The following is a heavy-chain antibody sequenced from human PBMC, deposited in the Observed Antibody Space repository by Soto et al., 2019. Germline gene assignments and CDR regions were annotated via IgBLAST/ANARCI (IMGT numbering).Heavy chain of an antibody. CDR3: ERGRACSSTSCLIWGTQYYFDY. Sequence: QVQLVQSGAEVKKPGASVKVSCKASGYTFTSYDINWVRQATGQGLEWMGWMNPNSGNTGYAQKFQGRVTMTRTTSISTAYMELSSLRSEGTAVYYCERGRACSSTSCLIWGTQYYFDYWGQGTLVTVSS. J-gene: IGHJ4*02. CDR2: MNPNSGNT. D-gene: IGHD2-2*01. CDR1: GYTFTSYD. V-gene: IGHV1-8*01.